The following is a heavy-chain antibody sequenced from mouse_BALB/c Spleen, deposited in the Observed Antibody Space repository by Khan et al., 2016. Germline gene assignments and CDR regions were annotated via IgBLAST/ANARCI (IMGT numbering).Heavy chain of an antibody. CDR2: ISYSGST. J-gene: IGHJ1*01. V-gene: IGHV3-2*02. D-gene: IGHD2-1*01. CDR3: ARKRGRDGNFDV. CDR1: GYSITSDYA. Sequence: EVQLQESGPGLVKPSQSLSLTCTVTGYSITSDYAWNWIRQFPGNKLEWMGYISYSGSTNYNPSLKSRISITRDTSKNQFFLQLNSVTTEDTATYYCARKRGRDGNFDVWGAGTTVTVSS.